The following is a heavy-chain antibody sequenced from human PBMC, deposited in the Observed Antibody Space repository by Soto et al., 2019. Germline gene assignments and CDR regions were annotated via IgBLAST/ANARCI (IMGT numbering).Heavy chain of an antibody. CDR3: ARHSNEYRKSLDY. Sequence: TLSLTCTVSGGSISSFFYYWSWIRQHPGKGLEWIGYIYYSGSTYYNPSLKSRVTISVDTSKNQFSLKLSSVTAADTAVYYCARHSNEYRKSLDYWGQGTLVTVSS. J-gene: IGHJ4*02. CDR2: IYYSGST. D-gene: IGHD6-13*01. V-gene: IGHV4-31*03. CDR1: GGSISSFFYY.